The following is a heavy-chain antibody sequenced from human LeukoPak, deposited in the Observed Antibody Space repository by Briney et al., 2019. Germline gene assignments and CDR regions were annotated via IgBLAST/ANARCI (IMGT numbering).Heavy chain of an antibody. CDR2: IYYTGTS. D-gene: IGHD3-22*01. J-gene: IGHJ3*02. CDR3: ARDLNYYDGSTYYDAFDI. Sequence: PSETLSLTCTVPGGSISTHFWTWIRQPPGKGLEFIGNIYYTGTSNYNPSLKSRVTMSIDTAKNQFSLNLSSVTAADTAVYYCARDLNYYDGSTYYDAFDIWGQGTLVTVSS. CDR1: GGSISTHF. V-gene: IGHV4-59*11.